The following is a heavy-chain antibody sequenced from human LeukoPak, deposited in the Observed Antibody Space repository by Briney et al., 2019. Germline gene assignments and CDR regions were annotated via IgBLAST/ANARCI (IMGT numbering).Heavy chain of an antibody. V-gene: IGHV3-9*01. CDR3: AKEQRIRHCSDGVCMEGYYFDY. CDR2: ISWNSGSI. Sequence: PGGSLRLSCAASGFTFDDYGMHWVRQAPGKGLEWVSGISWNSGSIGYVDSVKGRFTISRDGSKKMVFLQMNSLKSEDTALYFCAKEQRIRHCSDGVCMEGYYFDYWGQGTPVTVSS. D-gene: IGHD2-8*01. J-gene: IGHJ4*02. CDR1: GFTFDDYG.